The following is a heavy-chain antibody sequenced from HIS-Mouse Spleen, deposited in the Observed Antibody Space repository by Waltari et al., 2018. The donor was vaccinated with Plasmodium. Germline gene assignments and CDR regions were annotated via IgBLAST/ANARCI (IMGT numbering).Heavy chain of an antibody. J-gene: IGHJ1*01. V-gene: IGHV1-2*04. CDR3: ARVLGYKAAAGTFVQYFQH. Sequence: QVQLVQSGAEVKKPGASVKVSCKASGYTFTGYYMHWVRQAPGQGLEWMGWINPNSGGTNNAQKFQGWVTMTRDTSISTAYMELSRLRSDDTAVYYCARVLGYKAAAGTFVQYFQHWGQGTLVTVSS. D-gene: IGHD6-13*01. CDR1: GYTFTGYY. CDR2: INPNSGGT.